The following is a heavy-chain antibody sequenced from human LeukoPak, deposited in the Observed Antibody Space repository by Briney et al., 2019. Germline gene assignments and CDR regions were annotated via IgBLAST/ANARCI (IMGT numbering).Heavy chain of an antibody. CDR2: INHSGGT. CDR1: GGSFSGYH. J-gene: IGHJ1*01. Sequence: SETLSLTCAVYGGSFSGYHWSWIRQPPGKGLEWIGDINHSGGTNYNPSLKSRVTMSVDTPKNQFSLNLSSVTAADTAVYYCAREGYSSSWGPSSSYFQYWGQGTPVTVSS. V-gene: IGHV4-34*01. CDR3: AREGYSSSWGPSSSYFQY. D-gene: IGHD6-13*01.